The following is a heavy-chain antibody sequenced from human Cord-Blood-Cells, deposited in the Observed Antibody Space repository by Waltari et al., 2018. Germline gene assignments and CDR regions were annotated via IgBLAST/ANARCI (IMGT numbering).Heavy chain of an antibody. CDR1: RFTFRSYQ. CDR3: ASGRTVTPDY. J-gene: IGHJ4*02. CDR2: SSSSGSTI. Sequence: ELQLVASGGGLVQPGWSLRLSCAASRFTFRSYQMNWVRQAPGTGLEWVSYSSSSGSTIYYADSVKGRFTIARDNAKNSLYLQMNSLRAEDTAVYYCASGRTVTPDYWGQGTLVTVSS. D-gene: IGHD4-17*01. V-gene: IGHV3-48*03.